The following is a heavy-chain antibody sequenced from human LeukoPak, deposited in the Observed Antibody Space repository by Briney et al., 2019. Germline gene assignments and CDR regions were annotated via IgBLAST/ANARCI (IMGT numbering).Heavy chain of an antibody. CDR2: ISYDGTNE. CDR1: GFTFSSYG. CDR3: AKDGYYGSGTYPDY. V-gene: IGHV3-30*18. J-gene: IGHJ4*02. D-gene: IGHD3-10*01. Sequence: PGGSLRLSCAASGFTFSSYGMNWVRQAPGKGLEWVAVISYDGTNEFYVDSLRGRFTISRDNSKNTLYLQMNSLRAEDTAVYYCAKDGYYGSGTYPDYWGQGTLVTVSS.